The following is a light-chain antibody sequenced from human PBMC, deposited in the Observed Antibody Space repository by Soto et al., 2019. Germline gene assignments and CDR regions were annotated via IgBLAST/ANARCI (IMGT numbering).Light chain of an antibody. Sequence: EIVLTQSTGTLCRSGGERATLSCTASQSVSNNYLAWYQQKPGQAPRLLIYGASTRATGVPARFSGSGSGTEFTLTISSLQSEDFAVYYCQQYNNWPRTFGQGTKVDIK. CDR3: QQYNNWPRT. CDR2: GAS. CDR1: QSVSNN. V-gene: IGKV3D-15*01. J-gene: IGKJ1*01.